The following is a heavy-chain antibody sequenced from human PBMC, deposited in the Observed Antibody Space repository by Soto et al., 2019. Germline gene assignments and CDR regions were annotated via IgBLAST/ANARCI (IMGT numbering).Heavy chain of an antibody. Sequence: QVQLVESGGDLVKPGGSLRLSCAASGFPFTDYYMSWIRQAPGKGLEWVSSIRSSSSYTNYEDSVKGRFTISRDDAKNAHYREMNSLSADETAVYYCARRRPSGYYNIWGQGTRVPISA. J-gene: IGHJ4*02. CDR2: IRSSSSYT. D-gene: IGHD3-9*01. V-gene: IGHV3-11*05. CDR1: GFPFTDYY. CDR3: ARRRPSGYYNI.